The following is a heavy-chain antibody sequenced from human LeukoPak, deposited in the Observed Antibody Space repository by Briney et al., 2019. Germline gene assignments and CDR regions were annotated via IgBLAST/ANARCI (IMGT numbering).Heavy chain of an antibody. J-gene: IGHJ4*02. CDR1: GFTFSSSS. V-gene: IGHV3-23*01. D-gene: IGHD2-21*02. Sequence: AGSLRLSCAATGFTFSSSSMSWVRQAPGRGLEWVSLISGSGTSTYYADSVRGRFTISRDNSKNTLYLRMNGLRAEDTAVHYCAREPRHCDADCFSLLDNWGQGTLFPVSS. CDR2: ISGSGTST. CDR3: AREPRHCDADCFSLLDN.